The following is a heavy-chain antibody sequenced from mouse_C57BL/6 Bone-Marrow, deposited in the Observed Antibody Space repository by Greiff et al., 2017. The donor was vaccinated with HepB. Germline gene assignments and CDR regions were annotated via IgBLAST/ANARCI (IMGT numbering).Heavy chain of an antibody. J-gene: IGHJ4*01. V-gene: IGHV5-4*01. CDR3: ARDHWDYGSSYYYAMDY. CDR2: ISDGGSYT. D-gene: IGHD1-1*01. CDR1: GFTFSSYA. Sequence: EVQRVESGGGLVKPGGSLKLSCAASGFTFSSYAMSWVRQTPEKRLEWVATISDGGSYTYYPDNVKGRFTISRDNAKNNLYLQMSHLKSEDTAMYYCARDHWDYGSSYYYAMDYWGQGTSVTVSS.